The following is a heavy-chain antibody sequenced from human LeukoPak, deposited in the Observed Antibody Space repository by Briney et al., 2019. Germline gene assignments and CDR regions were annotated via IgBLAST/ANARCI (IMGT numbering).Heavy chain of an antibody. J-gene: IGHJ4*02. CDR2: ISYSSSYI. D-gene: IGHD4-17*01. CDR1: GFPFSSYT. V-gene: IGHV3-21*06. Sequence: GSLRISCVGSGFPFSSYTLFWVRQAPGKGLEWVSSISYSSSYIYYGDSVKGRFTISRDNTKNSLNLQMDSLRTEDTAVYYCASRNYGEEYWGQGTLVTVSS. CDR3: ASRNYGEEY.